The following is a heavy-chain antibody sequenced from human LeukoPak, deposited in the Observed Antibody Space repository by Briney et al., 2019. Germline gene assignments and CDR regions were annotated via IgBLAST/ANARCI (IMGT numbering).Heavy chain of an antibody. CDR3: ARDRPVDTAMVSPHYYYYYGMDV. J-gene: IGHJ6*02. D-gene: IGHD5-18*01. V-gene: IGHV1-69*13. CDR2: IIPIFGTA. CDR1: GGTFSSYA. Sequence: SVKVSCKASGGTFSSYAISWVRQAPGQGLEWMGGIIPIFGTANYAQKFQGRVTITADESTSTAYMELSSLRSEDTAVYYCARDRPVDTAMVSPHYYYYYGMDVWGQGTTVTASS.